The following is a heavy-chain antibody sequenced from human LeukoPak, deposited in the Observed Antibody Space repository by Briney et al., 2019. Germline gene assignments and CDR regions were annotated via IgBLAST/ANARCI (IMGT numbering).Heavy chain of an antibody. Sequence: GGSLRLSCAASGFTFSSFSMNWVRQAPGKGLEWVSSISSGGDYKHYADSVKGRLTISRDNAKNSLYLQMNSLRAEDTAVYYCARTSAYSSSWYPGYYYYYMDVWGKGTTVTISS. J-gene: IGHJ6*03. D-gene: IGHD6-13*01. V-gene: IGHV3-21*01. CDR2: ISSGGDYK. CDR1: GFTFSSFS. CDR3: ARTSAYSSSWYPGYYYYYMDV.